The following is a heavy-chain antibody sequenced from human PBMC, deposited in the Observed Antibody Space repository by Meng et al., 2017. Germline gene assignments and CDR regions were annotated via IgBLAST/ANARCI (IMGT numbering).Heavy chain of an antibody. J-gene: IGHJ3*02. CDR3: ARYRLAGKHAFDI. Sequence: GSLRLSCTVSGGSISSYYWSWIRQPPGKGLEWIGYIYYSGSTNYNPSLKSRVTISVDTSKNQFSLKLSSVTAADTAVYYCARYRLAGKHAFDIWGQGTMVT. D-gene: IGHD7-27*01. CDR1: GGSISSYY. CDR2: IYYSGST. V-gene: IGHV4-59*01.